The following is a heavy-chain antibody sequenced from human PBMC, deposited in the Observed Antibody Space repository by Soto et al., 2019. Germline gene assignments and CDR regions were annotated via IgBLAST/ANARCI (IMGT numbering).Heavy chain of an antibody. CDR3: AKGGVAGIWFGELFPNEGYYYYMDV. CDR1: GFTFSSYA. D-gene: IGHD3-10*01. V-gene: IGHV3-23*01. CDR2: ISGSGGST. Sequence: GGSLRLSCAASGFTFSSYAMSWVRQAPGKGLEWVSAISGSGGSTYYADSVKGRFTISRDNSKNTLYLQMNSLRAEDTAVYYCAKGGVAGIWFGELFPNEGYYYYMDVWGKGTTVTVSS. J-gene: IGHJ6*03.